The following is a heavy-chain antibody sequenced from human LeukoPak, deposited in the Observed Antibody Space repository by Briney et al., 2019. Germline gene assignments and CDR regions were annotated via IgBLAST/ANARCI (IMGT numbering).Heavy chain of an antibody. Sequence: GGSLRLSXAASGFTVSSNYMSWVRQTPGKGLEWVSVIYSGGSTYYADSVKGRFTISRDNSKNTLYLQMNSLRAEDTAVYYCARIDGYVDYWGQGTLVTVSS. V-gene: IGHV3-53*01. J-gene: IGHJ4*02. D-gene: IGHD5-24*01. CDR3: ARIDGYVDY. CDR2: IYSGGST. CDR1: GFTVSSNY.